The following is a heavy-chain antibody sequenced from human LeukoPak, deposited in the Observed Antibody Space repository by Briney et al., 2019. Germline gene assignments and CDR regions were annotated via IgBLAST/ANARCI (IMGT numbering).Heavy chain of an antibody. D-gene: IGHD2-15*01. V-gene: IGHV1-69*04. CDR3: ASTYCSGGSCYGRLVDY. J-gene: IGHJ4*02. Sequence: ASVKVSCKASGGTFSSYAISWVRQAPGQGLEWMGRIIPIFGIANYAQKLQGRVTITADKSTSTAYMELSSLRSEDTAVYYCASTYCSGGSCYGRLVDYWGQGTLVTVSS. CDR2: IIPIFGIA. CDR1: GGTFSSYA.